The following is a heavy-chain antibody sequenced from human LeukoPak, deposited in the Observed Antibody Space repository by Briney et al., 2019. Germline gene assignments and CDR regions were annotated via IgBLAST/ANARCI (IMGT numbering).Heavy chain of an antibody. Sequence: GASVKVSCKASGGTFSSYAISWVRQAPGQGLEWMGGIIPIFGTANYAQKFQGRVTITADESTSTAYMELSSLRSEDTAVYYCARAPDSYGRKSGVLDYWGQGTLVTVSS. J-gene: IGHJ4*02. CDR3: ARAPDSYGRKSGVLDY. CDR1: GGTFSSYA. D-gene: IGHD5-18*01. V-gene: IGHV1-69*13. CDR2: IIPIFGTA.